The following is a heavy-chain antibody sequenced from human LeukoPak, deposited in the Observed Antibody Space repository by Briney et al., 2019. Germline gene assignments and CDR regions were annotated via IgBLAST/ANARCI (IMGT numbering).Heavy chain of an antibody. V-gene: IGHV3-7*03. J-gene: IGHJ6*02. CDR2: INRDGSER. CDR1: GFTFSNYW. CDR3: ARRNAMDV. Sequence: GGSLRLSCAASGFTFSNYWMTWVRQVPGKGLEWVANINRDGSERYYVDSVKGRFTISRDDAKSSLYLQMNSLRAEDTAVYYCARRNAMDVWGQGTTVTVSS.